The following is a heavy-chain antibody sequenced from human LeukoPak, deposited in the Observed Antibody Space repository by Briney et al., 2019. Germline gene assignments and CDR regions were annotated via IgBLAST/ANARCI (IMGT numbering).Heavy chain of an antibody. CDR1: GGSISSGSYY. J-gene: IGHJ5*02. CDR2: IYTSGST. CDR3: ARGAAGLQGYNWFDP. D-gene: IGHD6-13*01. Sequence: PSETLSLTCTVSGGSISSGSYYWSWIRQPAGKGLEWIGRIYTSGSTNYNPSLKSRVTMSLDTSKNQFSLKLSSVTAADTAVYYCARGAAGLQGYNWFDPWGQGTLVTVSS. V-gene: IGHV4-61*02.